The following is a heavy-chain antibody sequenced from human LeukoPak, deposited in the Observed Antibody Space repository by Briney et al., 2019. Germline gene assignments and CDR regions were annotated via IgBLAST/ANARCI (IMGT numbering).Heavy chain of an antibody. D-gene: IGHD3-3*01. CDR2: IYYSGST. Sequence: SETLSLTCTVSGGSISSYYWSWIRQPPGKGLEWIGYIYYSGSTNYNPSLKSRVTISVDTSKNQFSLKLSSVTAADTAVYYCAREDYDFWSGYRSGNWFDPWGQGTLVTVSS. CDR3: AREDYDFWSGYRSGNWFDP. V-gene: IGHV4-59*12. CDR1: GGSISSYY. J-gene: IGHJ5*02.